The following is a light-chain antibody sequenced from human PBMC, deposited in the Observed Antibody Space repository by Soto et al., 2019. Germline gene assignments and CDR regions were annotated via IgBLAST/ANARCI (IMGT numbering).Light chain of an antibody. Sequence: EIVLTQSPGTLSLSPGETATLSCRASQTGDSRYLAWYQQKRGQAPRLLIYAASSRATGVPDRFSGSGSGTDFTLTIRRLGPEDFAVYYCQQYDSTVWTFGQGTKVDIK. J-gene: IGKJ1*01. CDR1: QTGDSRY. CDR2: AAS. CDR3: QQYDSTVWT. V-gene: IGKV3-20*01.